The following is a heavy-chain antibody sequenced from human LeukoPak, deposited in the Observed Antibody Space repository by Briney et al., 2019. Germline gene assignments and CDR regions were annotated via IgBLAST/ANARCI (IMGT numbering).Heavy chain of an antibody. CDR3: ARMGGYSGYAAH. CDR2: ILYSGTT. D-gene: IGHD5-12*01. J-gene: IGHJ4*02. V-gene: IGHV4-59*08. CDR1: GGSLSSYY. Sequence: PSETLSLTCTVSGGSLSSYYWSWIRQPPGKGLEWIGYILYSGTTNSNPSLKRPVTISVDTSKNQISLKLSSVTAADTAVYYCARMGGYSGYAAHWGQGTLVTVSS.